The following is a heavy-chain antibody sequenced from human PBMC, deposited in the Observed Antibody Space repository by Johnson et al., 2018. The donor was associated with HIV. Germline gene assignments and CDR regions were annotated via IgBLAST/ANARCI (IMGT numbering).Heavy chain of an antibody. CDR1: GFTFDDYG. CDR2: INSDGSST. Sequence: VQLVESGGGVVRPGGSLRLSCAASGFTFDDYGMSWVRQAPGKGLEWVSGINSDGSSTSYADSVKGRFTISRDNAKNTLYLQMNSLRAEDTAVYYCARGGDYEEGAFDIGGQGTMVTVSS. V-gene: IGHV3-20*04. D-gene: IGHD4-17*01. CDR3: ARGGDYEEGAFDI. J-gene: IGHJ3*02.